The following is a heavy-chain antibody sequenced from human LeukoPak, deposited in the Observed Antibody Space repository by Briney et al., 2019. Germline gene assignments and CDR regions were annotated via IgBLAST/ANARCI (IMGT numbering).Heavy chain of an antibody. CDR3: AATVGVSLGYYYMDV. Sequence: ASVKVSCKASGGTFSSYAISWVRQAPGQGLEWMGGIIPIFGTANYAQKSQGRVTITTDESTSTAYMELSSLRSEDTAVYYCAATVGVSLGYYYMDVWGKGTTVTVSS. CDR2: IIPIFGTA. CDR1: GGTFSSYA. V-gene: IGHV1-69*05. J-gene: IGHJ6*03. D-gene: IGHD4-23*01.